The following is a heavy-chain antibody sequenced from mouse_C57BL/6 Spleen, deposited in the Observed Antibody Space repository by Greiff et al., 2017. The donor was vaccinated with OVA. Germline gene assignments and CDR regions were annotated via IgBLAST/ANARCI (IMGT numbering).Heavy chain of an antibody. CDR3: ASYLPGYWFAY. Sequence: QVQLQQPGAELVKPGASVKMSCKASGYTFTSYWITWVKQRPGQGLEWIGDIYPGSGSTNYNAKFKSKATLPVDTSSSTAYLQLSSLTSEASSVYYCASYLPGYWFAYWGQGTLVTVSA. V-gene: IGHV1-55*01. D-gene: IGHD3-2*02. CDR2: IYPGSGST. CDR1: GYTFTSYW. J-gene: IGHJ3*01.